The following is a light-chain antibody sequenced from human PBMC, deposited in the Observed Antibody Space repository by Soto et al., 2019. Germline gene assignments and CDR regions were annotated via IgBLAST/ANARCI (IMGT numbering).Light chain of an antibody. J-gene: IGKJ4*01. CDR2: GAS. V-gene: IGKV3-15*01. Sequence: EIVMTQSPATLSVSPGERATLSCRASQSVSSDLAWYQQKPGQAPRLLIYGASTRATSIAARFSGSGSGTEFPLPITSLQSEDFAVYYCQQYNSWPPTFGGGTKVEIK. CDR3: QQYNSWPPT. CDR1: QSVSSD.